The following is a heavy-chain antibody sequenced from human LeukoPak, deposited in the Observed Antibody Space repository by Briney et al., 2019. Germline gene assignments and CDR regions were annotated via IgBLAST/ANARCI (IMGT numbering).Heavy chain of an antibody. D-gene: IGHD3-22*01. CDR1: GGTFSSYA. CDR3: ARPYDSSGYYPNDAFDI. CDR2: IIPIFGTA. Sequence: PVKVSCKASGGTFSSYAISWVRQAPGQGLEWMGGIIPIFGTANYAQKFQGRVTITADKSTSTAYMELSRLRSDDTAVYYCARPYDSSGYYPNDAFDIWGQGTMVTVSS. J-gene: IGHJ3*02. V-gene: IGHV1-69*06.